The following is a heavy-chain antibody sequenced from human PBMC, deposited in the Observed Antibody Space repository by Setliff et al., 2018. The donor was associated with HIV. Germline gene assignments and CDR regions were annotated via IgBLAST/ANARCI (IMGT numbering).Heavy chain of an antibody. CDR2: INPSGGST. CDR1: GYTFTSYY. CDR3: ARWYGFHSSSSVLGF. D-gene: IGHD6-6*01. V-gene: IGHV1-46*01. J-gene: IGHJ4*02. Sequence: ASVKVSCKASGYTFTSYYMHWVRQAPGQGLEWMGIINPSGGSTSYAQGFQGRVTMTRDTSTSTVYMELSSLRSEDTAVYYCARWYGFHSSSSVLGFWGQGTLVTVSS.